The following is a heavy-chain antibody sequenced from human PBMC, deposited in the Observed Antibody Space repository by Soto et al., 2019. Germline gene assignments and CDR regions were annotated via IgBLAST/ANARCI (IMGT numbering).Heavy chain of an antibody. CDR2: IWYDGSNK. CDR3: ARGIVLMAPYGMDV. D-gene: IGHD2-8*01. J-gene: IGHJ6*02. CDR1: GFTFSSYG. Sequence: QVQLVESGGGVVQPGRSLRLSCAASGFTFSSYGMHWVRQAPGKGLEWVAVIWYDGSNKYYADSVKGRFTISRDNSKNTLCLQMNSLRAEDTAVYYCARGIVLMAPYGMDVWGQGTTVTVSS. V-gene: IGHV3-33*01.